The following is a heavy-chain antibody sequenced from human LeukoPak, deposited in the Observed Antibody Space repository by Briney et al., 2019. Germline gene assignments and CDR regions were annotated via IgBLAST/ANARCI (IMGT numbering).Heavy chain of an antibody. CDR1: GFTISYQY. D-gene: IGHD3-3*01. CDR2: ISKSGDST. Sequence: GGSLRLSCVASGFTISYQYMSWVRQAPGKGLEWVSGISKSGDSTYYADSVKGRFTISRDNAKNTLYLQLNSVRAEDTAVYYCRSIFGVVNWFDPWGQGTLVTVSS. CDR3: RSIFGVVNWFDP. J-gene: IGHJ5*02. V-gene: IGHV3-23*01.